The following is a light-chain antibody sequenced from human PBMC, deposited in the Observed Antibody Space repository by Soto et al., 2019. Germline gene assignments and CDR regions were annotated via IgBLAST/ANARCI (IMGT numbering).Light chain of an antibody. J-gene: IGLJ1*01. CDR2: EVS. Sequence: QSALTQPASVSGSPGQSITISCTGTSSDVGGYNYVSWYQQHPGKAPKLMIYEVSNRPSGVSNRFSGSKSGNTAPLTISGLQAEDEADYYCSSYTSSSTPHVFGTGTKVTVL. V-gene: IGLV2-14*01. CDR1: SSDVGGYNY. CDR3: SSYTSSSTPHV.